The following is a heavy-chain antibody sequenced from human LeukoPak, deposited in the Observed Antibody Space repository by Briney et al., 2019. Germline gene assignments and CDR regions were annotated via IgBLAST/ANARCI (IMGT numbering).Heavy chain of an antibody. D-gene: IGHD5-12*01. V-gene: IGHV4-31*03. CDR3: ARGDSGYDGDYYYYGMDV. CDR1: GGSISSGGYY. Sequence: PSETLSLTCTVSGGSISSGGYYWSWIRQHPGKGLEWIGYIYYSGSTYYNPSLKSRVTISVDTSKNQFSLKLSSVTAADTAVYYWARGDSGYDGDYYYYGMDVWGKGTTVTVSS. CDR2: IYYSGST. J-gene: IGHJ6*04.